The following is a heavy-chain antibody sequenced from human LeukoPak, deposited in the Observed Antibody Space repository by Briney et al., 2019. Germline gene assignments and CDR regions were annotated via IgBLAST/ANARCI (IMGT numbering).Heavy chain of an antibody. CDR3: ARGGWELTNFDY. V-gene: IGHV4-34*01. CDR1: GGSFSGYY. CDR2: INHSGST. Sequence: TSETLSLTCAVYGGSFSGYYWSWIRQPPGKGLEWIGEINHSGSTNYNPSLKSRVTISVDTSKNQFSLKLSSVTAADTAVYYCARGGWELTNFDYWGQGTLVTVSS. J-gene: IGHJ4*02. D-gene: IGHD1-26*01.